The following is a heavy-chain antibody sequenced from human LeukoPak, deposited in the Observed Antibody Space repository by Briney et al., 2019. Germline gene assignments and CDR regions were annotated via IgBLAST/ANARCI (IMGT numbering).Heavy chain of an antibody. Sequence: GGSLRLSCAVSVITLSNYGMSWVRQAPGKGLEWVAGISDSGGRTNYADSVKGRFTISRDNPKNTLHLQMNSLRAEDTAVYFCAKRGVVIRVILVGFHKEAYYFDSWGQGALVTVSS. D-gene: IGHD3-22*01. CDR2: ISDSGGRT. V-gene: IGHV3-23*01. J-gene: IGHJ4*02. CDR1: VITLSNYG. CDR3: AKRGVVIRVILVGFHKEAYYFDS.